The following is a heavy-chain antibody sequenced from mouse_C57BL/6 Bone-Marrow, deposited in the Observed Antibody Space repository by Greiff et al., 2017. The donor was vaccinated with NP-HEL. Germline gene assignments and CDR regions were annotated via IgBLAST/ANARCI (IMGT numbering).Heavy chain of an antibody. CDR2: IDPSDSYT. CDR3: ARAPLSLYAMDY. CDR1: GYTFTSYW. Sequence: QVQLQQPGAELVMPGASVKLSYKASGYTFTSYWMHWVKQRPGQGLEWIGEIDPSDSYTNYNQKFKGKSTLTVDKSSSTAYMQLSSLTSEDSAVYYCARAPLSLYAMDYWGQGTSVTVSA. J-gene: IGHJ4*01. V-gene: IGHV1-69*01. D-gene: IGHD6-1*01.